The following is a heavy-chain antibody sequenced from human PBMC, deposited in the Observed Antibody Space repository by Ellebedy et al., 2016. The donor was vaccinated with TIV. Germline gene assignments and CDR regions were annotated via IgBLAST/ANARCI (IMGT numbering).Heavy chain of an antibody. CDR2: LTSSYSDV. Sequence: GGSLRLSCAASGFNIDSYTMNWVRQAPGEGLEWVSSLTSSYSDVYYADSVEGRFTISRDTAKNSLFLDMDGMGDEDTAVYYCARGATPGFIWSGHYLDRWGPGTLVTVSS. CDR1: GFNIDSYT. J-gene: IGHJ5*02. V-gene: IGHV3-21*06. CDR3: ARGATPGFIWSGHYLDR. D-gene: IGHD3-3*01.